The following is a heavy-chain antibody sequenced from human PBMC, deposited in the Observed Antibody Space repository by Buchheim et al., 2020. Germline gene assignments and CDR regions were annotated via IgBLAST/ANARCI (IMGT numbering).Heavy chain of an antibody. J-gene: IGHJ4*02. Sequence: QVQLVESGGGVVQPGRSLRPSCAAPGFTFSSYGMYWDRQAPGKGLEWVADIWYDGSNKYYADSVKGRFTISRDNSKTTLYLQMNSLIAEDTAVYYCARDLTYCGGDCQNEADYFDYWGQGTL. CDR1: GFTFSSYG. V-gene: IGHV3-33*01. CDR3: ARDLTYCGGDCQNEADYFDY. D-gene: IGHD2-21*02. CDR2: IWYDGSNK.